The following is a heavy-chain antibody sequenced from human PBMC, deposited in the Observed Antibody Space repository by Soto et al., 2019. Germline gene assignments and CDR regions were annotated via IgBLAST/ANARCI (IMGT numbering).Heavy chain of an antibody. V-gene: IGHV3-30*03. CDR3: ASTWSGYYYFDS. CDR2: ISYDGNNR. CDR1: GFTFSSYG. D-gene: IGHD3-3*01. Sequence: GGSLRLSCAASGFTFSSYGMHWVRQAPGKGLEWVAVISYDGNNRYYGDSVKGRFTISRDNSKNTVYLQMNSLRVEDTAVYYCASTWSGYYYFDSWGQGTLVTVSS. J-gene: IGHJ4*02.